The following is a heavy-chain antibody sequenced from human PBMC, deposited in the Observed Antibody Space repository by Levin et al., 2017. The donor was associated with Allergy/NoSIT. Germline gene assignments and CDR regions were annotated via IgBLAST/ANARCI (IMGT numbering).Heavy chain of an antibody. V-gene: IGHV4-61*02. J-gene: IGHJ4*02. CDR1: GGSISSGSYY. CDR2: IYTSGST. CDR3: ARGRITMVRGVIISYYFDY. Sequence: SETLSLTCTVSGGSISSGSYYWSWIRQPAGKGLEWIGRIYTSGSTNYNPSLKSRVTISVDTSKNQFSLKLSSVTAADTAVYYCARGRITMVRGVIISYYFDYWGQGTLVTVSS. D-gene: IGHD3-10*01.